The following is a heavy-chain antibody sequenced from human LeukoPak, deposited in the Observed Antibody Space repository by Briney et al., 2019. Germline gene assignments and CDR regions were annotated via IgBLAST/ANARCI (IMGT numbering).Heavy chain of an antibody. D-gene: IGHD2-8*01. CDR1: GFTFSSYA. CDR2: ISDSGDYT. CDR3: AKDTSIGKYCTNGVCSPFDY. J-gene: IGHJ4*02. V-gene: IGHV3-23*01. Sequence: GGSLSLSWAGSGFTFSSYAMSWVRQPRGRGRECVSVISDSGDYTSYADSVRGRFTISRDNSRNTLYLQMISLRPEDTAVYYCAKDTSIGKYCTNGVCSPFDYWGQGTLVTVSS.